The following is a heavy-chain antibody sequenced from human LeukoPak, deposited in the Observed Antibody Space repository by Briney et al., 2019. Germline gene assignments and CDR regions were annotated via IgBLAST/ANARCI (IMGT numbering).Heavy chain of an antibody. Sequence: PSETLSLTCTVSGGSISSYYWSWIQQPPGKGLEWIGYIYYSGSTNYSPSLKSRVTISVDTSKNQFSLKLSSVTAADTAVYYCARVLGYYDSSGYYGGFDPWGQGTLATVSS. J-gene: IGHJ5*02. V-gene: IGHV4-59*01. CDR2: IYYSGST. D-gene: IGHD3-22*01. CDR3: ARVLGYYDSSGYYGGFDP. CDR1: GGSISSYY.